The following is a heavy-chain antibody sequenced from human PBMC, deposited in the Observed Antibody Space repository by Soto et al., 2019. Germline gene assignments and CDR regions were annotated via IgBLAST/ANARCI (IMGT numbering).Heavy chain of an antibody. CDR2: IKQDGSEK. V-gene: IGHV3-7*04. CDR1: GFTFSSYW. J-gene: IGHJ4*02. CDR3: ARDSPLYYYDSSGYYARLDY. Sequence: EVQLVESGGGLVQPGGSLRLSCAASGFTFSSYWMSRVRQAPGKGLEWVANIKQDGSEKYYVDSVKGRFTISRDNAKNSLYLQMNSLRAEDTAVYYCARDSPLYYYDSSGYYARLDYWGQGTLVTVSS. D-gene: IGHD3-22*01.